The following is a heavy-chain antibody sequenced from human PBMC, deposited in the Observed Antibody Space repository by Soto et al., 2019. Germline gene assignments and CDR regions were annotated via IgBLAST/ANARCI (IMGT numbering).Heavy chain of an antibody. CDR2: SIPIFGTP. CDR1: GGTFSGYA. J-gene: IGHJ4*02. CDR3: ARGDSPYYYDSSGYYNDY. V-gene: IGHV1-69*01. Sequence: VQLVQSGAEVRKPGSSVKVSCKASGGTFSGYAITWVRQAPGQGLEWMGGSIPIFGTPTYAQWFQGRVTITADESTATTYMELSSLESEDTAVYYCARGDSPYYYDSSGYYNDYWGQGTLVTVSS. D-gene: IGHD3-22*01.